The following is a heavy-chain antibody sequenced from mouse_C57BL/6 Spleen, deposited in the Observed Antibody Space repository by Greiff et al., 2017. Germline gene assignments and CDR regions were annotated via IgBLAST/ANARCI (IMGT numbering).Heavy chain of an antibody. CDR1: GYSFTDYN. V-gene: IGHV1-39*01. J-gene: IGHJ3*01. Sequence: VQLKESGPELVKPGASVKISCKASGYSFTDYNMNWVKQSNGKSLEWIGVINPNYGTTSYNQKFKGKATLTVDQSSSTAYMQLNSLTSEDSAVYYCAREGLYDYDGRTWFAYWGQGTLVTVSA. CDR3: AREGLYDYDGRTWFAY. D-gene: IGHD2-4*01. CDR2: INPNYGTT.